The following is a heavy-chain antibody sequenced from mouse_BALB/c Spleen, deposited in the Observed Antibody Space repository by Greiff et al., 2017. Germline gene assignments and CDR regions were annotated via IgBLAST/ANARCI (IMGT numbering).Heavy chain of an antibody. V-gene: IGHV2-9*02. CDR3: ARGGYGNYEENYAMDY. Sequence: VQRVESGPGLVAPSQSLSITCTVSGFSLTSYGVHWVRQPPGKGLEWLGVIWAGGSTNYNSALMSRLSISKDNSKSQVFLKMNSLQTDDTAMYYCARGGYGNYEENYAMDYWGQGTSVTVSS. D-gene: IGHD2-10*02. J-gene: IGHJ4*01. CDR1: GFSLTSYG. CDR2: IWAGGST.